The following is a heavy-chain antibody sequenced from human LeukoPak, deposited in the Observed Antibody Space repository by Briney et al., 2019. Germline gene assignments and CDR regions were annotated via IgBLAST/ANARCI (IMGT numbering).Heavy chain of an antibody. Sequence: RAGGSLRLSCAASGFTFSSYAMHWVRQAPGRGLEWMGWINPNSGGTNYAQKFQGRVTMTRDTSVSTAYMELSRLRSDDTAVYYCARDPSYGSGSYHFDYWGQGTLVTVSS. V-gene: IGHV1-2*02. CDR3: ARDPSYGSGSYHFDY. CDR1: GFTFSSYA. CDR2: INPNSGGT. J-gene: IGHJ4*02. D-gene: IGHD3-10*01.